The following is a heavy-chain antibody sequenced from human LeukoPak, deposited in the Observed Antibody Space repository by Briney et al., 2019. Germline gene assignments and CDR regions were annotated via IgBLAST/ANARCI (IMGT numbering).Heavy chain of an antibody. CDR2: IWYDGSNK. CDR3: AKDGPDYGDSYYYYMDV. V-gene: IGHV3-33*06. Sequence: GGSLRLSCAASGFTFRSYGMLWVRQAPGRGLEGGAVIWYDGSNKYYADSVKGHFTISRDNYKTTLSLQMNSLRAEDTDVYYCAKDGPDYGDSYYYYMDVWGKGTTVTVSS. D-gene: IGHD4-17*01. CDR1: GFTFRSYG. J-gene: IGHJ6*03.